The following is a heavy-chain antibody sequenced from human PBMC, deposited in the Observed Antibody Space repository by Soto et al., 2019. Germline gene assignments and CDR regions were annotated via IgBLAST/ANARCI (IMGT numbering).Heavy chain of an antibody. D-gene: IGHD3-3*01. Sequence: ASLKVSCTASGYTFTSYYINCVRQSTGQGLEWMGWMNPNSGNTGYAQKFQGRVTMTRNTSISTAYMELSSLRSEDTAVYYCARAEWLSSNWFDPWGQGTLVTVSS. J-gene: IGHJ5*02. CDR2: MNPNSGNT. CDR3: ARAEWLSSNWFDP. CDR1: GYTFTSYY. V-gene: IGHV1-8*01.